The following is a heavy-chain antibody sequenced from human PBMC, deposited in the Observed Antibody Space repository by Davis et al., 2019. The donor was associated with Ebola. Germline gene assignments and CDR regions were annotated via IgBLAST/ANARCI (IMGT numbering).Heavy chain of an antibody. CDR3: ATWSGAV. J-gene: IGHJ6*02. Sequence: GESLKISCAASGFTFSNVWMTWVRQAPGKGLECVGRVKSKTDGGTTDYAAPVKGRFTISSDDSRNTLYLQMNSLQTEDTAVYYCATWSGAVWGQGTTVTVSS. CDR2: VKSKTDGGTT. CDR1: GFTFSNVW. D-gene: IGHD3-10*01. V-gene: IGHV3-15*01.